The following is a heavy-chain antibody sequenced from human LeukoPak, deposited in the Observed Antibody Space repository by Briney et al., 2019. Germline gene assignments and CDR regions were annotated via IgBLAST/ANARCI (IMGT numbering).Heavy chain of an antibody. D-gene: IGHD3-3*01. V-gene: IGHV3-43*01. CDR1: GFTFDDYT. Sequence: PGGSLRLSCAASGFTFDDYTMHWVRQAPGKGLEWVSLISWDGGSTYYADSVKGRFTISRDNSKNSLNLQMNSLRTEDTALYYCAKEADFWSGYFDYWGQGTLVTVSS. J-gene: IGHJ4*02. CDR3: AKEADFWSGYFDY. CDR2: ISWDGGST.